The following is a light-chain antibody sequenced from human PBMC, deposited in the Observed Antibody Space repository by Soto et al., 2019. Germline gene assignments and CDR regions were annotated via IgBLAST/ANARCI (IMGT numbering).Light chain of an antibody. Sequence: QSVLTQPRSVSGSPGQSVTISCTGTSSDVGYYNYVSWYRQHPGKAPKLMIYDVTKRPSGVPDRFSGSKSGNTASLTISGLQSEDEADYFCCSYAGSYTLFGGGTKLTVL. V-gene: IGLV2-11*01. CDR2: DVT. CDR1: SSDVGYYNY. J-gene: IGLJ2*01. CDR3: CSYAGSYTL.